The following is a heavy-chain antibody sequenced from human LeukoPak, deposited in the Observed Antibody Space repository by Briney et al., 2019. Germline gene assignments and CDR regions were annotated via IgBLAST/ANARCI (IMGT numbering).Heavy chain of an antibody. CDR2: TYYSGTI. V-gene: IGHV4-39*01. D-gene: IGHD2-8*01. Sequence: SETLSLTCTVSGDSIRSASYYWAWIRQPPGKGLEWIGTTYYSGTISHNSSLKSRVTISVDTSKNQVSLTVTSVTAADTAMFYCARLMADPNAFDFWGQGTMVTVSS. CDR1: GDSIRSASYY. CDR3: ARLMADPNAFDF. J-gene: IGHJ3*01.